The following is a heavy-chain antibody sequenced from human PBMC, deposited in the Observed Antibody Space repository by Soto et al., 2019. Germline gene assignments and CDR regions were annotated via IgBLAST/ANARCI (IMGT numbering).Heavy chain of an antibody. CDR3: TTALGRVPTIP. Sequence: EEQLVESGGGLVKPGWSLRLSCAASGFTFSTSIMNWVRQAPGTGLEWVSSITSSSSHMFYAYSVKGRFTISRYNARNSLYLQMNSLRAEDTAIYYCTTALGRVPTIPWCPGTLVTGSS. V-gene: IGHV3-21*06. J-gene: IGHJ4*02. CDR2: ITSSSSHM. D-gene: IGHD5-12*01. CDR1: GFTFSTSI.